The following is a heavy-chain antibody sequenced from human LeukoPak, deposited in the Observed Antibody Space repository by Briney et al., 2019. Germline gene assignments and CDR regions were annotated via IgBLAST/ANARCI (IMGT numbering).Heavy chain of an antibody. D-gene: IGHD1-14*01. J-gene: IGHJ4*02. V-gene: IGHV3-33*08. CDR3: TRYNNDHFDY. Sequence: GGSLRLSCAASGFSFNSYDMHWIRQTPGKGLEWVAVIAYDGSRAFYADSVKGRFTISRDNSKNTMSVQMDDLRAEDTAVYYCTRYNNDHFDYWGQGTLVSVSS. CDR1: GFSFNSYD. CDR2: IAYDGSRA.